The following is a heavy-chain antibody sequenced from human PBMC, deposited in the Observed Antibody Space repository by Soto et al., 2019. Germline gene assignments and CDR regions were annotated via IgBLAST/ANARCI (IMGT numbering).Heavy chain of an antibody. CDR2: FNPIFETA. V-gene: IGHV1-69*06. Sequence: QVQLVQSGAEVKKPGSSVKVSCKASGGTFSSYAISWVRQAPGQGLEWMGGFNPIFETANYAQKFQGSVTITADKSTNTAYMELSSLRSEDTAVYYCTRGITLIRGVIPPGYYYGMDVWGQGTTVAVSS. D-gene: IGHD3-10*01. J-gene: IGHJ6*02. CDR3: TRGITLIRGVIPPGYYYGMDV. CDR1: GGTFSSYA.